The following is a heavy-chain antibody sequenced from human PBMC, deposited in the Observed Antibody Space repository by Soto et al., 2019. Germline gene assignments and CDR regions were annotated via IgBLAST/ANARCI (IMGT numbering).Heavy chain of an antibody. CDR1: GGTFSSYV. CDR2: VIPVLGQA. J-gene: IGHJ4*02. CDR3: ARVGGVGAPPGSDF. Sequence: SVKVSCKASGGTFSSYVISWLRQAPGQGLEWMGGVIPVLGQAYYAQNFQGRVTITAGESTRTAYMELSSLRSEDTAVYFCARVGGVGAPPGSDFWGQGTLATVSS. V-gene: IGHV1-69*13. D-gene: IGHD1-26*01.